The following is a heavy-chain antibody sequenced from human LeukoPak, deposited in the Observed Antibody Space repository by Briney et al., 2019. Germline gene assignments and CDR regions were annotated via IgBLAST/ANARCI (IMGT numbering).Heavy chain of an antibody. D-gene: IGHD2/OR15-2a*01. J-gene: IGHJ4*02. V-gene: IGHV3-74*01. CDR1: GFTLSNSW. Sequence: GGSLRLSCAASGFTLSNSWMHWVRQAPGKGLVWVSRIDPDGNTDYADSVKGRFTISRDNAKNTRYLQMNSLRAEDTAVYRCARDVRGPHDFWGQGTLVTVSS. CDR2: IDPDGNT. CDR3: ARDVRGPHDF.